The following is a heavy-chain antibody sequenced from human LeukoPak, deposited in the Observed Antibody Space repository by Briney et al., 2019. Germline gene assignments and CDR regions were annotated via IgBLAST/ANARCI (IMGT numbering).Heavy chain of an antibody. Sequence: ASVKVSCKASVYTFTGYYMHWVRQAPGQGLEWMGWINPNSGGTNYAQKFQGRVTMTRDTSISTAYMELSRLRSDDTAVYYCAREWQWLVRYFDYWGQGTLVTVSS. CDR2: INPNSGGT. D-gene: IGHD6-19*01. CDR1: VYTFTGYY. CDR3: AREWQWLVRYFDY. V-gene: IGHV1-2*02. J-gene: IGHJ4*02.